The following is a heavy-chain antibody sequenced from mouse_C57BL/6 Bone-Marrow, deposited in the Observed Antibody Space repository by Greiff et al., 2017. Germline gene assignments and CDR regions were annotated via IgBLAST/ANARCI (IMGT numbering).Heavy chain of an antibody. V-gene: IGHV7-1*01. CDR1: GFTFSDFY. CDR2: SRNKANDYTT. J-gene: IGHJ4*01. D-gene: IGHD2-12*01. Sequence: EVKVVESGGGLVQSGRSLRLSCATSGFTFSDFYMEWVRQAPGKGLEWIAASRNKANDYTTDYSSSVKGRFIVYRDTSPTFLYLQMIASRAEDTSIYYCGGYGYGGAFDYWGQGTSVTVSS. CDR3: GGYGYGGAFDY.